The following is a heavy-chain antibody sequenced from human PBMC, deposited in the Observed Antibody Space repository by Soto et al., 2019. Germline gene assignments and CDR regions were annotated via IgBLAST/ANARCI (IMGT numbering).Heavy chain of an antibody. Sequence: KPSETLSLTCIVSGDSISSGGYYWSRIRQSPGKGLEWIGSIYYSGSTYYSPSLKSRVTILVDTSKNHFSLKLRSVTAADTAVYYCARGFPAGVNWLDPWGQGTLVTVSS. J-gene: IGHJ5*02. CDR2: IYYSGST. D-gene: IGHD3-10*01. V-gene: IGHV4-31*03. CDR1: GDSISSGGYY. CDR3: ARGFPAGVNWLDP.